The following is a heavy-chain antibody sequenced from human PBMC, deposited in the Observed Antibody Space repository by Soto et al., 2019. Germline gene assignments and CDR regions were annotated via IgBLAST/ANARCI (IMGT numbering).Heavy chain of an antibody. D-gene: IGHD3-16*01. Sequence: EVQLVESGGGLVQPGESLRLSCAASGFTFSTYWMTWVRQPPGKGLEWVANIDQDGSERYYVDSVRGRFTISRDNAKNSLYLQMNSLGVEDTAVYYCLCGGNFFVHWGQGTLVTVSP. CDR2: IDQDGSER. V-gene: IGHV3-7*01. J-gene: IGHJ4*02. CDR3: LCGGNFFVH. CDR1: GFTFSTYW.